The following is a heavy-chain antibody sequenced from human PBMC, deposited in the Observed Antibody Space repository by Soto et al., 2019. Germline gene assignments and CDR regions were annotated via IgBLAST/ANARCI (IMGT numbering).Heavy chain of an antibody. CDR2: IVVGSGNT. CDR3: AAVGIASVGYYNGMDV. V-gene: IGHV1-58*01. D-gene: IGHD6-13*01. CDR1: GFTFTTSA. Sequence: ASVKVSCKASGFTFTTSAVQWVRQARGQRLEWIGWIVVGSGNTIYAQRFQERVAITRDMSTSTAYMELSSLRSEDTAVYYCAAVGIASVGYYNGMDVWGQGTTVTVSS. J-gene: IGHJ6*02.